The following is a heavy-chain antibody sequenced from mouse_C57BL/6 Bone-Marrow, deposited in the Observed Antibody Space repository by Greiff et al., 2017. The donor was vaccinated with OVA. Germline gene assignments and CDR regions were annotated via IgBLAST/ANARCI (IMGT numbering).Heavy chain of an antibody. Sequence: VQRVESGPGLVQPSQRLSITCTVSGFSLTSYGVHWVRQSPGKGLEWLGVIWSGGSTDYNAAFISRLSISKDNSKSQVFFKMNSLQADDTAIYYCARRPTMVTTRYFDVWGTGTTVTVSS. CDR1: GFSLTSYG. V-gene: IGHV2-2*01. CDR2: IWSGGST. D-gene: IGHD2-9*01. J-gene: IGHJ1*03. CDR3: ARRPTMVTTRYFDV.